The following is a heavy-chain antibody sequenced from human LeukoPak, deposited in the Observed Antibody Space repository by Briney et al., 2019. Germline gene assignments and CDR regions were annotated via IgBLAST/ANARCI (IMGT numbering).Heavy chain of an antibody. CDR3: ARDRQGFSSSWQKQNWFDP. D-gene: IGHD6-13*01. Sequence: ASVKVSCKASGYTFSMYGFSWVRQAPGQGLEWMGRISAYTGDANYAQKLQGRVTMTTDTSTSTAYMELRSLRSDDTAVYYCARDRQGFSSSWQKQNWFDPWGQGTLVTVSS. V-gene: IGHV1-18*01. J-gene: IGHJ5*02. CDR2: ISAYTGDA. CDR1: GYTFSMYG.